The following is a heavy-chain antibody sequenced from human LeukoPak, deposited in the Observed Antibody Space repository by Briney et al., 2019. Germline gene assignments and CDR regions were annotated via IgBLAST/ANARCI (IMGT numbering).Heavy chain of an antibody. CDR1: GHTFTSYD. D-gene: IGHD5-18*01. J-gene: IGHJ4*02. CDR3: ARGLSAMEDFDY. V-gene: IGHV1-8*01. CDR2: MNPNSGNT. Sequence: GASVKVSCKASGHTFTSYDINWVRQATGQGLEWMGWMNPNSGNTGYAQKFQGRVTMTRNTSISTAYMELSSLRSEDTAVYYCARGLSAMEDFDYWGQGTLVTVSS.